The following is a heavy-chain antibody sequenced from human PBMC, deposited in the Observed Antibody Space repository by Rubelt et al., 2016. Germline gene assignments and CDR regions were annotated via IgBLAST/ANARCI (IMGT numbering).Heavy chain of an antibody. D-gene: IGHD6-13*01. CDR3: ARHYSSTWANWFDP. CDR2: IYYSGST. V-gene: IGHV4-59*08. Sequence: GKGLEWIGYIYYSGSTNYNPSLKSRVTISVDTSKNQFSLKLSPVTAADTAVYYCARHYSSTWANWFDPWGQGTLVTVSP. J-gene: IGHJ5*02.